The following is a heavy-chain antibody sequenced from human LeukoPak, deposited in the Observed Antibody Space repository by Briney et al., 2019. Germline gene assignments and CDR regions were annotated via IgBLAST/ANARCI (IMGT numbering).Heavy chain of an antibody. CDR2: IRSTAYGGTT. CDR3: TRVRFLEWLLHYYGMDV. CDR1: GFTLGDYA. V-gene: IGHV3-49*04. Sequence: PGRSLRLSCTASGFTLGDYAMSWVRQAPGKGLEWVGFIRSTAYGGTTEYAASVKGRFTISRDDSKSIAYLQMNSLKTEDTAVYYCTRVRFLEWLLHYYGMDVWGQGTTVTVSS. J-gene: IGHJ6*02. D-gene: IGHD3-3*01.